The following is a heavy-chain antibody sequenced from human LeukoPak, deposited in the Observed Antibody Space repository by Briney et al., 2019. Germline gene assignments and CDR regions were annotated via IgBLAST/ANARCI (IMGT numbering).Heavy chain of an antibody. Sequence: SSETLSLTCTVSGGSISSSSYYWGWIRQPPGKGLEWIGSIYESGSTYYNPSLKSRVTLSVDTSKNQFSLKLSSVTAADTAVYYCARGPPPDFDYWGRGTLVTVSS. J-gene: IGHJ4*02. V-gene: IGHV4-39*07. CDR3: ARGPPPDFDY. CDR1: GGSISSSSYY. CDR2: IYESGST.